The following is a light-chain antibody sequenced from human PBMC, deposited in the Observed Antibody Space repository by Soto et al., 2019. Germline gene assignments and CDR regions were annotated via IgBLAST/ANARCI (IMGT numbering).Light chain of an antibody. CDR2: GAS. CDR3: QQYNNWPPRT. CDR1: RSVSSN. V-gene: IGKV3-15*01. Sequence: EIVMTQSPATLSASPGERATLSCRASRSVSSNLAWYQQKPGQAPRLLIYGASTRATGIPARFSGSGSGTEFTLTISSLQSEDFAVYYCQQYNNWPPRTFGQGTKVEIK. J-gene: IGKJ1*01.